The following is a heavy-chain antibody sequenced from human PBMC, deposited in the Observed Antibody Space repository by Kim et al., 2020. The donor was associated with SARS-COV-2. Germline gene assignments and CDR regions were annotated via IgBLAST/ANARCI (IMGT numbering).Heavy chain of an antibody. D-gene: IGHD6-13*01. Sequence: SETLSLTCTVSGGPISSYYWSWIRQPPGKGLEWIGYIYYSGSTNYNPSLKSRVTISVDTSKNQFSLKLSSVTAADTAVYYCARIAAAGVFWGQGTLVTVS. J-gene: IGHJ4*02. V-gene: IGHV4-59*13. CDR1: GGPISSYY. CDR3: ARIAAAGVF. CDR2: IYYSGST.